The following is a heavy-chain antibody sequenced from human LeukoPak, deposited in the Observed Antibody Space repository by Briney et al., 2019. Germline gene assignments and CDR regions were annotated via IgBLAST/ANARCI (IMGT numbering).Heavy chain of an antibody. CDR1: GYTFTSYA. J-gene: IGHJ3*02. Sequence: GASVKVSCKTSGYTFTSYAMHWVRQAPGQRLEWMGWINAGNGNTKYSQKFQGRVTITRDTSASTAYMELSSLRSEDTAVYYCARFPGYCSSTSCYGSSVGDAFDIWGQGTMVTVSS. V-gene: IGHV1-3*01. D-gene: IGHD2-2*01. CDR3: ARFPGYCSSTSCYGSSVGDAFDI. CDR2: INAGNGNT.